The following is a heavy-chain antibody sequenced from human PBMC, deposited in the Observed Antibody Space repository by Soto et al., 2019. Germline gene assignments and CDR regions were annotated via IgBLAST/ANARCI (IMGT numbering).Heavy chain of an antibody. J-gene: IGHJ4*02. CDR3: ARFSYYGSGSYPRTFDY. CDR2: IYYSGST. V-gene: IGHV4-31*03. D-gene: IGHD3-10*01. Sequence: QVQLQESGPGLVKPSQTLSLTCTVSGGSISSGGYYWSWIRQHPGKGLEWIGYIYYSGSTYYNPSLKSRVTIAVDTSKNQFSLQLSSVTAADTAVYYCARFSYYGSGSYPRTFDYWGQGTLVTVSS. CDR1: GGSISSGGYY.